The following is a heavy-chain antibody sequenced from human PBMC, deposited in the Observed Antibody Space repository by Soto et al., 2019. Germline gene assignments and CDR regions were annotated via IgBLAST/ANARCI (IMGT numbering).Heavy chain of an antibody. CDR2: INWNGGST. Sequence: EVQLVESGGGVVRPGGSLRLSCAASGFTFDDYGMSGVRQAPGKGLEWVSGINWNGGSTGYADSVKGRFTISRDNAKNSQYLHMNSLRAEDTALYYCAREDGYYDSSGYLDYWGQGTLVTVSS. CDR3: AREDGYYDSSGYLDY. CDR1: GFTFDDYG. V-gene: IGHV3-20*04. D-gene: IGHD3-22*01. J-gene: IGHJ4*02.